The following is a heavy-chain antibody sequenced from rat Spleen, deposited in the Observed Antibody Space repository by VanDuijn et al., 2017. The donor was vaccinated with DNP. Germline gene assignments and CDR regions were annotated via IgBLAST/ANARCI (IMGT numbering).Heavy chain of an antibody. CDR1: GFTFRNFW. J-gene: IGHJ4*01. CDR2: INTDGGSA. Sequence: EVQLVETGGGLVQPGRSLKLSCVASGFTFRNFWMYWIRQAPGRGLEWVASINTDGGSAYYPDSVKGRFTISRDNGKSTLYLQMNSLRFEDSATYYCAREGDYYDGSYVDALDAWGQGTSVTVSS. CDR3: AREGDYYDGSYVDALDA. V-gene: IGHV5-58*01. D-gene: IGHD1-12*02.